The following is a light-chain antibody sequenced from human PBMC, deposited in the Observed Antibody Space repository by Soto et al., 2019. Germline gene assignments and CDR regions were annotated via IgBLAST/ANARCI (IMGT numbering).Light chain of an antibody. V-gene: IGLV1-40*01. J-gene: IGLJ1*01. CDR2: GNN. CDR1: SSNIGAHYD. CDR3: QSYDSSLSGFV. Sequence: QSVLTQPPSVSGAPGQRVIISCTGSSSNIGAHYDVHWYQQLPGTVPKVLIFGNNNRPSGVPDRFSGSKSGTSASLAITGLQAEDEADYYCQSYDSSLSGFVFGTGTKLTVL.